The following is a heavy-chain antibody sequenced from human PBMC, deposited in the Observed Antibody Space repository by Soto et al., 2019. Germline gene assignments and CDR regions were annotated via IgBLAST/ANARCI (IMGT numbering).Heavy chain of an antibody. CDR2: IIPIFGTA. CDR3: ARAHYDFWSGYRYLYGMDV. V-gene: IGHV1-69*06. CDR1: GGTFSRYA. D-gene: IGHD3-3*01. Sequence: ASAKVSCKASGGTFSRYAISWVRQAPGQGLEWMGGIIPIFGTANYAQKFQGRVTITADKSTSTAYMELSSLRSEDTAVYYCARAHYDFWSGYRYLYGMDVWGQGTTVTVSS. J-gene: IGHJ6*02.